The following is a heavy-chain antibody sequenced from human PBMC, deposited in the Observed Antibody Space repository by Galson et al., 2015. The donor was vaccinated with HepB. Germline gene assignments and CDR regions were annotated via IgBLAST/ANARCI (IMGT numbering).Heavy chain of an antibody. CDR2: INSDGSST. Sequence: SLRLSCAASGFTFSSYWMHWVRQAPGKGLVWVSRINSDGSSTNYADSVKGRFTTSRDNAKNTLYLQMNSLRAEDTAVYYCARPDYGDYFDYWGQGTLVTVSS. V-gene: IGHV3-74*01. J-gene: IGHJ4*02. CDR3: ARPDYGDYFDY. CDR1: GFTFSSYW. D-gene: IGHD4-17*01.